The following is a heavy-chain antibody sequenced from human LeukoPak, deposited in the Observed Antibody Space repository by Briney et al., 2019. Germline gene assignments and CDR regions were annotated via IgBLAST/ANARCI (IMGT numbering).Heavy chain of an antibody. Sequence: SETLSLTCAVSGGSISSGGYCWSWIRQPPGKGRDGKGYIYHSGSTYYNPSLKSRVTISVDRSKNQFSLKLSSVTAADTAVYYCARQWRGINVYCSGGSCYSDAFDIWGQGTMVTVSS. V-gene: IGHV4-30-2*01. CDR1: GGSISSGGYC. D-gene: IGHD2-15*01. CDR2: IYHSGST. CDR3: ARQWRGINVYCSGGSCYSDAFDI. J-gene: IGHJ3*02.